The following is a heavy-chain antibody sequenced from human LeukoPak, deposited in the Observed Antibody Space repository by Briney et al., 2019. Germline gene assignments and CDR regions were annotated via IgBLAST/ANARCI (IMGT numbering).Heavy chain of an antibody. J-gene: IGHJ6*02. D-gene: IGHD2/OR15-2a*01. CDR1: GFTFSSYA. CDR2: ISDGAGFT. Sequence: PGGSLTLPCAVSGFTFSSYAMSWVRHAPGKGLEWVSTISDGAGFTYHADSVRGRFTISRDNSKNTLYLKMNSPRAEDTAVYYCAKYYTNYYYNGMDVWGQGTTVTVSS. CDR3: AKYYTNYYYNGMDV. V-gene: IGHV3-23*01.